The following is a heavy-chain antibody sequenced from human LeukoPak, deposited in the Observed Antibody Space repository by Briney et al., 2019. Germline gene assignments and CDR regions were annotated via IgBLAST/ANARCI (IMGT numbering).Heavy chain of an antibody. Sequence: ASVTVSFTTSGYTFTIYDINWVRQAPGQGPEWMGWMNPSSGNTGYAQNFQGRLDLTRNIALTTAYMELSSLTSEDTATYYCVRAAQEGRDSLTGVQTGNWFDPWGQGTLVTVSS. CDR1: GYTFTIYD. CDR2: MNPSSGNT. V-gene: IGHV1-8*01. CDR3: VRAAQEGRDSLTGVQTGNWFDP. J-gene: IGHJ5*02. D-gene: IGHD3-9*01.